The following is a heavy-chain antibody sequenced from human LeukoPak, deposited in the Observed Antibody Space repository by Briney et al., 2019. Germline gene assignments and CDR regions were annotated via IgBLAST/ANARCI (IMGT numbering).Heavy chain of an antibody. Sequence: SETLSLTCTVSGGSISSGSYYWSWIRQPAGKGLEWIGRIYTSGSTNYNPSLKSRVTMSVDTSKNQFSLKLSSVTAADTAVYYCARDNTVTTSYYYYYYMDVWGKGTTVTISS. V-gene: IGHV4-61*02. CDR1: GGSISSGSYY. D-gene: IGHD4-17*01. CDR2: IYTSGST. J-gene: IGHJ6*03. CDR3: ARDNTVTTSYYYYYYMDV.